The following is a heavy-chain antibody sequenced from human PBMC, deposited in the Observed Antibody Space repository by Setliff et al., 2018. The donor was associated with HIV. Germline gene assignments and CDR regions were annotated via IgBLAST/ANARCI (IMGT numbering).Heavy chain of an antibody. V-gene: IGHV3-23*01. J-gene: IGHJ6*03. D-gene: IGHD6-19*01. CDR2: ISGRDGRT. CDR1: GFTFSSYG. Sequence: PGGSLRLSCAAFGFTFSSYGMSWVRQAPGKGLEWVSTISGRDGRTYYADSVKGRFTISRDSSKNTLYLQMNSLRAEDTAVYYCARALEAPHSTGWLVYYYYYMDVWGKGTTVTV. CDR3: ARALEAPHSTGWLVYYYYYMDV.